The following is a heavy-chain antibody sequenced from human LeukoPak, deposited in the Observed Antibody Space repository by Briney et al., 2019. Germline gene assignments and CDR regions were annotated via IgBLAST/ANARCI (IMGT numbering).Heavy chain of an antibody. CDR3: ARDEGRYFDWLLAAGGMDV. D-gene: IGHD3-9*01. J-gene: IGHJ6*04. V-gene: IGHV3-7*03. CDR1: GFTFSSYW. CDR2: IKQDGSEK. Sequence: GGSLRLSCAASGFTFSSYWMSWIRQAPGEGLEWVANIKQDGSEKYYVDSVKGRFTISRDNAKNSLYLQMNSLRAEDTAVYYCARDEGRYFDWLLAAGGMDVWGKGTTVTVSS.